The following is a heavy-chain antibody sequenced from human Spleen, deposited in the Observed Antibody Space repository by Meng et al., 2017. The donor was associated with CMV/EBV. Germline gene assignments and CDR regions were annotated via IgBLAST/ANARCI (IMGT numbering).Heavy chain of an antibody. V-gene: IGHV1-2*02. D-gene: IGHD2-15*01. CDR1: GYTFTGYY. J-gene: IGHJ4*02. CDR3: AREIVVVVAATLLGY. Sequence: QGPLVQSGAEVKKPGASVKVSCKASGYTFTGYYMHWVRQAPGQGLEWMGWINPNSGGTNYAQKFQGRVTMTRDTSISTAYMELSRLRSDDTAVYYCAREIVVVVAATLLGYWGQGTLVTVSS. CDR2: INPNSGGT.